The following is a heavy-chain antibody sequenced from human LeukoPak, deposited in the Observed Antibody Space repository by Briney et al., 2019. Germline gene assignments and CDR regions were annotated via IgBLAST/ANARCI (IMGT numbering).Heavy chain of an antibody. CDR2: IIPIFGTA. CDR3: ASATNWGAVGAFDI. D-gene: IGHD7-27*01. Sequence: ASVKVSCKASGGTFSSYAISWVRQAPGQGLEWMGGIIPIFGTANYAQKFQGRVTITADESTSTAYMELSSLRSEDTAVYYCASATNWGAVGAFDIWGQGTMVTVSS. CDR1: GGTFSSYA. V-gene: IGHV1-69*13. J-gene: IGHJ3*02.